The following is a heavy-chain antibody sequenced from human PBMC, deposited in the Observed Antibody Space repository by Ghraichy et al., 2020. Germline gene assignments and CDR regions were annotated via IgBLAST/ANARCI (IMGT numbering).Heavy chain of an antibody. CDR2: IYTSGST. V-gene: IGHV4-4*07. CDR3: ARAPAVGPSLGMDV. J-gene: IGHJ6*02. CDR1: GGSISSYY. Sequence: SQTLSPTCTVSGGSISSYYWSWIRQPAGKGLEWIGRIYTSGSTNYNPSLKSRVTMSVDTSKNQFSLKLSSVTAADTAVYYCARAPAVGPSLGMDVWGQGTTVTVSS. D-gene: IGHD6-19*01.